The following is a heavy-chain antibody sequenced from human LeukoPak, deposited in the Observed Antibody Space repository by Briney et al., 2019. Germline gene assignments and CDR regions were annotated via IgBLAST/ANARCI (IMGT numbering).Heavy chain of an antibody. J-gene: IGHJ4*02. V-gene: IGHV3-48*01. D-gene: IGHD1-26*01. CDR2: ISSSSSTI. Sequence: TGGSLRLSCAASGFTFSSYSMNWVRQAPGKGLEWVSYISSSSSTIYYADSVKGRFTISRDNAKNSLYLQMNSLRAEDTAVYYCARGSGSYFFWGQGTLVTVSS. CDR3: ARGSGSYFF. CDR1: GFTFSSYS.